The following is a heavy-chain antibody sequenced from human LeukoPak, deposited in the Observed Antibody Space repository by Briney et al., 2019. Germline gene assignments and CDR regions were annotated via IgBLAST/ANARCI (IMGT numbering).Heavy chain of an antibody. CDR1: GYTFTSYA. J-gene: IGHJ5*02. CDR3: ARDGGGYDSPGGWFDP. Sequence: ASVKVSCKASGYTFTSYAMNWVRQAPGQGLEWMGWINTNTGNPTYAQGFTGRFVFSLDTSVSTAYLQISSLKAEDTAVYYCARDGGGYDSPGGWFDPWGQGTLVTVSS. CDR2: INTNTGNP. D-gene: IGHD3-22*01. V-gene: IGHV7-4-1*02.